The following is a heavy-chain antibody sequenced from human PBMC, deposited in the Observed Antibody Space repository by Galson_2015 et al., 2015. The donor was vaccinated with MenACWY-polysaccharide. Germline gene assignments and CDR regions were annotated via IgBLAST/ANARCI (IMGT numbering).Heavy chain of an antibody. CDR3: ARGHYGMDV. CDR2: IKKDGSEK. Sequence: SLRLSCAASGFTFSSYWMTWVRQAPGKGLEWVANIKKDGSEKYYVDSVKGRFTISRDNTKNSLYLQMHSLRAEDTAVYSCARGHYGMDVWGQGTTVTVPS. J-gene: IGHJ6*02. V-gene: IGHV3-7*01. CDR1: GFTFSSYW.